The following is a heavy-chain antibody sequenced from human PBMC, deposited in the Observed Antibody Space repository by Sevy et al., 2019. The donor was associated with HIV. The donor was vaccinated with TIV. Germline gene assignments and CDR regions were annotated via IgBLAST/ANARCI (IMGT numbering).Heavy chain of an antibody. J-gene: IGHJ4*02. V-gene: IGHV3-30-3*01. Sequence: GGSLRLSCAASGFTFSSYAMHWVRQAPGKGLEWVAVMAYDGSNEYYADSVKGRFSISRDNSKSTLFLQMNSLRTEDAAVYYCARENYGNNYFDYWVQGTLVTVSS. D-gene: IGHD3-10*01. CDR2: MAYDGSNE. CDR3: ARENYGNNYFDY. CDR1: GFTFSSYA.